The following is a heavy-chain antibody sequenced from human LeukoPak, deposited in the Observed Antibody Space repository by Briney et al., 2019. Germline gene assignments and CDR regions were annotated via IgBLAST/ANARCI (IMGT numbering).Heavy chain of an antibody. D-gene: IGHD4-17*01. J-gene: IGHJ4*02. V-gene: IGHV1-69*06. CDR2: IIPIFGTA. CDR1: GGTFSSYA. Sequence: ASVKVSCKASGGTFSSYAIGWVRQAPGQGLEWMARIIPIFGTANYAQKFQGRVTITADKSTSTAYMELSSLRSEDTAVYYCTRRYGDSDYWGQGTLVTVSS. CDR3: TRRYGDSDY.